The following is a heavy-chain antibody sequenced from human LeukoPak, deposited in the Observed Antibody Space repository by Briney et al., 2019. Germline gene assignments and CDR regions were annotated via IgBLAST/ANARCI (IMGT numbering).Heavy chain of an antibody. CDR2: ISSISRVI. J-gene: IGHJ3*02. V-gene: IGHV3-48*04. CDR3: AREGRSTDAFDI. D-gene: IGHD2-2*01. CDR1: GFTFKSYS. Sequence: GGSLRLSCAASGFTFKSYSMNWVRQAPGKGPERISYISSISRVIYYADSVKGRFTISRDNAKNSLYLQMNSLRAEDTAVYYCAREGRSTDAFDIWGQGTMVTVSS.